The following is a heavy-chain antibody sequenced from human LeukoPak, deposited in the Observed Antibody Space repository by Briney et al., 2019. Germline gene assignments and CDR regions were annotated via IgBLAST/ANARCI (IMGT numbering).Heavy chain of an antibody. Sequence: GGSLRLSCAASGFSFSVSWMSWVRQAPGKGLEWVANIKYDGNEKYYVDSVKGRFSISRDNARNSLELQMNSLRVEDTAVYYCAKVAKYYYGSETYYFFEQWGQGTPVTASS. CDR3: AKVAKYYYGSETYYFFEQ. J-gene: IGHJ4*02. V-gene: IGHV3-7*01. CDR1: GFSFSVSW. CDR2: IKYDGNEK. D-gene: IGHD3-10*01.